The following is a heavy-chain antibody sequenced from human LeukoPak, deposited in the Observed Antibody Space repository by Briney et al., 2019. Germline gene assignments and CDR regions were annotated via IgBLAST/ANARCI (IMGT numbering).Heavy chain of an antibody. J-gene: IGHJ4*02. CDR2: IYYSGST. D-gene: IGHD6-13*01. Sequence: PSETLSLTCTVSGGSISSGGYYWSWIRQHPGKGLEWIGYIYYSGSTNYNPSLKSRVTISVDKSKNQFSLKLSSVTAADTAVYYCARSGSSSWKLDYWGQGTLVTVSS. V-gene: IGHV4-31*03. CDR1: GGSISSGGYY. CDR3: ARSGSSSWKLDY.